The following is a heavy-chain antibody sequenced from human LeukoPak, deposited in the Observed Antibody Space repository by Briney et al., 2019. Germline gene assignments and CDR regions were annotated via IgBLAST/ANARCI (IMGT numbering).Heavy chain of an antibody. J-gene: IGHJ4*02. Sequence: PGGTLRLSCAASGFTFSSHGMNWVRQAPGKGLEWVSAISGSGGSTYYADSVKGRFTISRDNSKNTLYLQMNSLRAEDTAVYYCAKVKSYRFFDYWGQGTLVTVSS. CDR1: GFTFSSHG. CDR3: AKVKSYRFFDY. V-gene: IGHV3-23*01. CDR2: ISGSGGST. D-gene: IGHD3-16*02.